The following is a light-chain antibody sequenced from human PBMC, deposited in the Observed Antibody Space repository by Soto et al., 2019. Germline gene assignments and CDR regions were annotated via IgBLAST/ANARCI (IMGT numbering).Light chain of an antibody. J-gene: IGLJ1*01. CDR1: SSDVGGYNY. V-gene: IGLV2-14*01. CDR2: DVS. CDR3: SSYTSSVYG. Sequence: QSALTQPASVSGSPGQSITISCTGTSSDVGGYNYVSWYQQHPGKVPKLMIYDVSNRPSGVSNRFSGSKSGNTASLTISGLQAEDEADYYCSSYTSSVYGFGTGTKVTVL.